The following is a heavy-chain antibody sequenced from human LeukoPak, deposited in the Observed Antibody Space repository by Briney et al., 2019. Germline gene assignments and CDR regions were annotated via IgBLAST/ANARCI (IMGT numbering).Heavy chain of an antibody. V-gene: IGHV1-2*02. D-gene: IGHD4-11*01. CDR3: ARMRDDTVTYGETFDY. Sequence: GASVKVSCKASGYTFTGYYMHWVRQAPGQGLEWMGWINPNSGGTNFAQKFQGRVTMTRDTSISTAYMELSGLRSDDTAVYYCARMRDDTVTYGETFDYWGQGTLVTVSS. CDR2: INPNSGGT. CDR1: GYTFTGYY. J-gene: IGHJ4*02.